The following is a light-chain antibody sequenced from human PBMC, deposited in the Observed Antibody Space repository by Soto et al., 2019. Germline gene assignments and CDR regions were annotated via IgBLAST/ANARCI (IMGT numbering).Light chain of an antibody. V-gene: IGLV2-14*01. CDR3: SSYTSSSTLV. Sequence: QSVLTQPAPVSGSPGQSITISCTGTSSDVGGYNYVSWYQQHPSKAPKLMIYEVSNRPSGVSNRFSGSKSGNTASLTISGLQAEDEADYYCSSYTSSSTLVFGGGTKVTVL. J-gene: IGLJ3*02. CDR2: EVS. CDR1: SSDVGGYNY.